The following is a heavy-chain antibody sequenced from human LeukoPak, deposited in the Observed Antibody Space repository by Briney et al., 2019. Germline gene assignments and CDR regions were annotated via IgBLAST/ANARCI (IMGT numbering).Heavy chain of an antibody. J-gene: IGHJ5*02. D-gene: IGHD3-10*01. V-gene: IGHV4-59*01. Sequence: PSETLSLTCTVSGGSISSYYWSWIRQPPGKGLEWIGYIYYSGSTNYNPSLKSRVTISVDTSKNQFSLKLSSVTAADTAVYYCARDLYYYGSGGLKGYNWFDPWGQGTLVTVSS. CDR2: IYYSGST. CDR1: GGSISSYY. CDR3: ARDLYYYGSGGLKGYNWFDP.